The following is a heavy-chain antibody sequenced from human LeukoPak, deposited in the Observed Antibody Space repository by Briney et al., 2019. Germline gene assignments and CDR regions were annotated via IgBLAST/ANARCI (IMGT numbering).Heavy chain of an antibody. CDR2: ISQSGADI. V-gene: IGHV3-11*01. J-gene: IGHJ4*02. Sequence: GGSLRLSCTASGFSFGDYYMSWIRQAPGEGLEWLSFISQSGADIHYADSVRGRFIISRDNAQNSLYLQMNSLRAEDTAVYFCARDIRAVGVTLYFDYWGQGALVTVSS. D-gene: IGHD1-26*01. CDR3: ARDIRAVGVTLYFDY. CDR1: GFSFGDYY.